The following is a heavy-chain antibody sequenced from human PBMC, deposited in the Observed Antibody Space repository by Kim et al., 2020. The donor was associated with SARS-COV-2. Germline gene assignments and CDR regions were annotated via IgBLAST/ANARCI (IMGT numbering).Heavy chain of an antibody. D-gene: IGHD2-2*01. V-gene: IGHV5-10-1*01. Sequence: NSRPSFQGHVTISADKSISTAYLQWSGLKASDTAMYYCATIRNQYYFGLDVWGQGTTVTVSS. J-gene: IGHJ6*02. CDR3: ATIRNQYYFGLDV.